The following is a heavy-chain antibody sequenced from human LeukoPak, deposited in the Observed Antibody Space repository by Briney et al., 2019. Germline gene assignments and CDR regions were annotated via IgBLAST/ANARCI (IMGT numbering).Heavy chain of an antibody. V-gene: IGHV3-30*18. CDR2: ISYDGSNK. CDR1: GFTFSCYG. Sequence: PGRSLRLSCAASGFTFSCYGMHWVRQAPGKGLEWVAVISYDGSNKYYADSVKGRFTISRDNSKNTLYLQMNSLRAEDTAVYYCAKEGHSSSNSPYYYYGMDVWGQGTTVTVSS. D-gene: IGHD6-13*01. J-gene: IGHJ6*02. CDR3: AKEGHSSSNSPYYYYGMDV.